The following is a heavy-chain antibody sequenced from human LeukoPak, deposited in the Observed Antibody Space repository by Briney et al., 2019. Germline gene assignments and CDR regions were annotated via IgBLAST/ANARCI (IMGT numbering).Heavy chain of an antibody. CDR2: IRSDNSDT. CDR1: GFTFSSYG. CDR3: AKAASGTHPYFDY. D-gene: IGHD6-19*01. V-gene: IGHV3-30*02. J-gene: IGHJ4*02. Sequence: GGSLRLSCATSGFTFSSYGMNWVRQAPGKGLEWLASIRSDNSDTYYADSVKGRFTISRDNAKNSLYLQMNSLRAEDTALYYCAKAASGTHPYFDYWGQGTLVTVSS.